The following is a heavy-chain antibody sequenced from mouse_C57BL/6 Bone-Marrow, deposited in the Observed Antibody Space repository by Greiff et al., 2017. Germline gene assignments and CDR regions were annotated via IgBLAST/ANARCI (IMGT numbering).Heavy chain of an antibody. CDR1: GFNIKDTY. CDR2: IDPANGNT. Sequence: VQLQQSGAELVKPGASVKLSCTASGFNIKDTYMHWVKQRPEQGLEWIGRIDPANGNTKYDPKFQGKATITADTSSNTAYLPLSSLTSEYTSVYYWARGGKGGYYSMDYWGQGTSVTVSS. V-gene: IGHV14-3*02. J-gene: IGHJ4*01. CDR3: ARGGKGGYYSMDY. D-gene: IGHD2-1*01.